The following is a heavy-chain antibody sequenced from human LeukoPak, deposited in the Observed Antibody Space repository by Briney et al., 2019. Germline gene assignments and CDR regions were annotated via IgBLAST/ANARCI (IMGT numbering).Heavy chain of an antibody. CDR1: GGSISSGSYY. D-gene: IGHD6-6*01. CDR2: IYTSGST. V-gene: IGHV4-61*02. Sequence: SQTLSLTCTVSGGSISSGSYYWSWVRQPAGKGLEWIGRIYTSGSTGYNPSLKSRVTISVDTSRNQFSLKLTSVTAADTAVYYCAVSSSTADFDPWGQGTLVTVSS. J-gene: IGHJ5*02. CDR3: AVSSSTADFDP.